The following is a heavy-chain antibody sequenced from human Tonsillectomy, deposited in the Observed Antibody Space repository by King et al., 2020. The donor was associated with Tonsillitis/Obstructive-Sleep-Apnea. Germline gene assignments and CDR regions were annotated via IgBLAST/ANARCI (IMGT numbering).Heavy chain of an antibody. CDR3: AKGSVWSGYSEYMDV. V-gene: IGHV3-9*01. CDR1: GFTLDDYA. J-gene: IGHJ6*03. CDR2: ITWNSGSI. Sequence: QLVQSGGGLVQPGRSLRLSCAASGFTLDDYAMHWVRQAPGKGLVWVSGITPGKGLEWVSGITWNSGSIGYVDSVKGRFTISRDNAKNSLYLQMNSLRPEETALYYCAKGSVWSGYSEYMDVWGKGTTVTVSS. D-gene: IGHD3-3*01.